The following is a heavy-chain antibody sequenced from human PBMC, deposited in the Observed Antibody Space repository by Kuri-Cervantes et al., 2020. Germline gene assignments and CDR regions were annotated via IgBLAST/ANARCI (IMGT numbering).Heavy chain of an antibody. V-gene: IGHV5-51*01. Sequence: GGSLRLSCKGSGYSFTSDWIGWVRQMPGKGLEWMGIIYPGDSDTRYSPSFQGQVTISADKSISTAYLQWSSLKAEDTAVYYCARDHDWNDELGAFDIWGQGTMVTVSS. CDR3: ARDHDWNDELGAFDI. CDR1: GYSFTSDW. J-gene: IGHJ3*02. CDR2: IYPGDSDT. D-gene: IGHD1-1*01.